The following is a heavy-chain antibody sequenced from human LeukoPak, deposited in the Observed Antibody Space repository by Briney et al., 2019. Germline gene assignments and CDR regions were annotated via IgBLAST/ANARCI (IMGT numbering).Heavy chain of an antibody. CDR3: AKVHSGYFNY. D-gene: IGHD1-26*01. V-gene: IGHV3-23*01. Sequence: PGGSLRLSCAASGFTFIIYAMNCVRPAPGKGLEWVSAISGSGGSTYYAESVRGGFSTSPENTKNTLYMYMNSVRAQDTPPYYWAKVHSGYFNYWGWGPLVTVSS. CDR1: GFTFIIYA. CDR2: ISGSGGST. J-gene: IGHJ4*02.